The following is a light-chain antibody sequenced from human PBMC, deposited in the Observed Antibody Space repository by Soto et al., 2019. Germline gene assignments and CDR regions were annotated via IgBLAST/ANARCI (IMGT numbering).Light chain of an antibody. J-gene: IGLJ3*02. Sequence: QSVLTQPASVSGSPGQSITVSCTGTSSDVGSYNLVSWYQQHPGKAPKLMIHEGSKRPSGVSNRFSGSKSGNTAFLTISGIQAEDEAYYYCCSYAGSSIWVFGGGTKVTVL. CDR2: EGS. CDR3: CSYAGSSIWV. V-gene: IGLV2-23*01. CDR1: SSDVGSYNL.